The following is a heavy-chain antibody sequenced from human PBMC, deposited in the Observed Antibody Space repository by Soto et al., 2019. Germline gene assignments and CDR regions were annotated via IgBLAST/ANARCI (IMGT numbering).Heavy chain of an antibody. D-gene: IGHD3-9*01. CDR3: TTDLTDILPWDV. V-gene: IGHV3-33*01. J-gene: IGHJ6*02. CDR1: GFTFSSYG. CDR2: IWYDGSNK. Sequence: PGGSLRLSCASSGFTFSSYGMHWVRQAPGKGLEWVAVIWYDGSNKYYADSVKGRLTISRDNSKNTLYLQMNSLKTEDTAVYYCTTDLTDILPWDVWGQGTTVTVSS.